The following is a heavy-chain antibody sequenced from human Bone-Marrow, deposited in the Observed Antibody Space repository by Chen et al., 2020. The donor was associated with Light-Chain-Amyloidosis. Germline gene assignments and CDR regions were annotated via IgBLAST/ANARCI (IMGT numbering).Heavy chain of an antibody. V-gene: IGHV4-34*01. CDR2: INHRGST. CDR3: ARPLLS. CDR1: GGSFSGYY. J-gene: IGHJ4*02. Sequence: QVQLQQWGAGLLKPSETLSLTCAVYGGSFSGYYWSWIRQPPEKGLEWIGEINHRGSTNYNPSLKSRFTISVDTSKNQFSLRLSSVTAADTSVYYCARPLLSWGQGTLVTVSS.